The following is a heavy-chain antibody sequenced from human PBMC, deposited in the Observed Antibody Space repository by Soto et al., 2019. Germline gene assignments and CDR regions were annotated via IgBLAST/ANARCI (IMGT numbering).Heavy chain of an antibody. Sequence: QVQLVESGGGVVQPGRSLRLSCAASGFTFSSYAMHWVRQAPGKGLEWVAVISYDGSNKYYADSVKGRFTISRDNSKNTLYLQMNSLRAEDTAVYYCATGSGSYSNWFAPWGQGTLVTVSS. CDR1: GFTFSSYA. D-gene: IGHD3-10*01. V-gene: IGHV3-30-3*01. CDR3: ATGSGSYSNWFAP. CDR2: ISYDGSNK. J-gene: IGHJ5*02.